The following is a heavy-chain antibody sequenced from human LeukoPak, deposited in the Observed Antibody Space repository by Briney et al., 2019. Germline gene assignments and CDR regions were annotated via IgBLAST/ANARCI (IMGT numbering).Heavy chain of an antibody. CDR1: GGSIGTNTDY. CDR2: IYYSGRT. J-gene: IGHJ3*01. CDR3: ARSPRVATILGPAYVFDL. Sequence: ASETLSLTCTVSGGSIGTNTDYWGWIRQPPGKGLEWIGSIYYSGRTYYNPSLKSRVTISVDTSKNQFSLNLSSVIATDTAVYYCARSPRVATILGPAYVFDLWGQGTLVPVSS. V-gene: IGHV4-39*01. D-gene: IGHD5-12*01.